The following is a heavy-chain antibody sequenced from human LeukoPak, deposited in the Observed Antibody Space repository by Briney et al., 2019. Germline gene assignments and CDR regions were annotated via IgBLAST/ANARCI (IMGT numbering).Heavy chain of an antibody. CDR3: ARDLAYSRLDY. J-gene: IGHJ4*02. CDR1: GLTFSSSW. V-gene: IGHV3-7*01. Sequence: GGSLRLSWAVSGLTFSSSWMDWVRQAPGKGLEWVASINPDGNKKYSADSVKGRFTISRDNAENSLYLQMNSMRVEDTAFYYCARDLAYSRLDYWGQGMLVTVSS. D-gene: IGHD5-18*01. CDR2: INPDGNKK.